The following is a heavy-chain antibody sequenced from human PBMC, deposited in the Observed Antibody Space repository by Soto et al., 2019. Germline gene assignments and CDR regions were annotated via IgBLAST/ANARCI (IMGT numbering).Heavy chain of an antibody. CDR3: ARDQGDDYGDYADY. CDR1: GFTFSSYS. J-gene: IGHJ4*02. CDR2: ISSSSSYI. D-gene: IGHD4-17*01. V-gene: IGHV3-21*01. Sequence: GGSLRLSCAASGFTFSSYSMNWVRQAPGKGLEWVSSISSSSSYIYYADSVKGRFTISRDNAKNSLYLQMNSLRAEDTAVYYCARDQGDDYGDYADYWGQGTLVTVSS.